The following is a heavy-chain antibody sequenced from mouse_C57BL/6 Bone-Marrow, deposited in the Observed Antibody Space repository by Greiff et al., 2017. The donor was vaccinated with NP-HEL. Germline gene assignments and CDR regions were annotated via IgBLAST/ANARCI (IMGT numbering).Heavy chain of an antibody. J-gene: IGHJ4*01. V-gene: IGHV5-16*01. Sequence: DVKLVESEGGLVQPGSSMKLSCTASGFTFSDYYMAWVRQVPEKGLEWVANINYDGSSTYYLDSLKSRFIISRDNAKNILYLQMSSLKSEDTATYYCAREGSLYDSSNNYAMDYWGQGTSVTVSS. CDR2: INYDGSST. D-gene: IGHD1-1*01. CDR3: AREGSLYDSSNNYAMDY. CDR1: GFTFSDYY.